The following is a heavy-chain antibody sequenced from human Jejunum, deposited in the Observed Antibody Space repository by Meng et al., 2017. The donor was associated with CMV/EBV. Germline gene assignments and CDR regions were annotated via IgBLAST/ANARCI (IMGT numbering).Heavy chain of an antibody. CDR3: ARAEYDFWSGYKYYPDY. V-gene: IGHV3-7*01. J-gene: IGHJ4*02. CDR2: IKPDGSEK. CDR1: FSGSW. Sequence: FSGSWMNWVRQAPGKGLEWVANIKPDGSEKYYVDSVKGRFTISRDNAKTSLYLQMDNLRAEDTAVYYCARAEYDFWSGYKYYPDYWGQGTLVSVSS. D-gene: IGHD3-3*01.